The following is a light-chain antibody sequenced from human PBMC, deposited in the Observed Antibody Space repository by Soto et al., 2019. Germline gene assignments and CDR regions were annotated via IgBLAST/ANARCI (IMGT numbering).Light chain of an antibody. J-gene: IGLJ1*01. CDR3: CSYAGSNDGV. CDR2: EVS. V-gene: IGLV2-8*01. Sequence: QSALTQPPSASGSPGQSVTISCTGTSSDVGGYNYVSWYQQHPGKAPKLMIYEVSKRPSGVPYRCSGSKSGNTASLTVSGVQAEDEADYYCCSYAGSNDGVFGTGTKLTVL. CDR1: SSDVGGYNY.